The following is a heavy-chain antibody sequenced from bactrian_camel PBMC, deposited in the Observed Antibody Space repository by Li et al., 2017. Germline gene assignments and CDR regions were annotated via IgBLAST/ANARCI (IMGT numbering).Heavy chain of an antibody. V-gene: IGHV3S1*01. CDR2: IPTGRTRGST. Sequence: VQLVESGGGTVQAGGTLRLSCVVSGYAYGISKYCMGWFRETPGKARVGVAAIPTGRTRGSTYYAGSGKGRFTISKDDAKNMLYLQLNSLKTEDTAMYYCAQRSRPDIATVTRGQGTQVTVS. D-gene: IGHD4*01. J-gene: IGHJ4*01. CDR1: GYAYGISKYC.